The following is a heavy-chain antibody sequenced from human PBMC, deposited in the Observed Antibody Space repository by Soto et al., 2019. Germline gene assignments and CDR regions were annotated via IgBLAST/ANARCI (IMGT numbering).Heavy chain of an antibody. Sequence: VGLLRLSCRASGFNFRSYAMSRVRQAPWKWLGWVRISSSNGESTYHTGATYYAYSVRGRFNISRDNSKKTLYLKMSSLRADDTAVYFCTKAMYCSSTSCYSGGDSLHVWGQGTMVTVSS. V-gene: IGHV3-23*01. CDR2: SSSNGEST. J-gene: IGHJ3*01. D-gene: IGHD2-2*01. CDR3: TKAMYCSSTSCYSGGDSLHV. CDR1: GFNFRSYA.